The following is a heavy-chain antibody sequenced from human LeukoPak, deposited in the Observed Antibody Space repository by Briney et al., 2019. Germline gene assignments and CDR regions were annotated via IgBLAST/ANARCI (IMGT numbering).Heavy chain of an antibody. CDR2: IDSDGSTT. D-gene: IGHD6-13*01. CDR3: ARGPYSSSWYNWFDP. V-gene: IGHV3-74*01. Sequence: TGGSLRLSCAASGFTFSSYWMHWVRQAPGKGLVWVSRIDSDGSTTSYADSVKGRFTISRDNAKNMLYLQLNSLRADDTAVYYCARGPYSSSWYNWFDPWGQGTLVTVSS. J-gene: IGHJ5*02. CDR1: GFTFSSYW.